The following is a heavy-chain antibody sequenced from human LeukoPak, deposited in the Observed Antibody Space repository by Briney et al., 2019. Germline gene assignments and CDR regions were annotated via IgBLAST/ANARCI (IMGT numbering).Heavy chain of an antibody. CDR1: GYTFVSYG. CDR2: IGADNANT. Sequence: GASVKVSCKASGYTFVSYGISWVRQAPGQGLEWMGWIGADNANTNYAQKLQGRVTMTTDTSTNTAYVELRSLTSDDTAVYFCARSGRTVTTHFDYWGQGTLVTVSS. V-gene: IGHV1-18*01. J-gene: IGHJ4*02. D-gene: IGHD4-17*01. CDR3: ARSGRTVTTHFDY.